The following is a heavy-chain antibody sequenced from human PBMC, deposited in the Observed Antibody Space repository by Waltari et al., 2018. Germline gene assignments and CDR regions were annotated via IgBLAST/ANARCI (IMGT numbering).Heavy chain of an antibody. V-gene: IGHV1-8*01. J-gene: IGHJ6*02. CDR3: ARGRSTVVTSAYYYGMDV. D-gene: IGHD4-17*01. CDR2: MNPKSGNT. Sequence: QVQLVQSGAEVKKPGASVKVSCKASGYTFTSYDINWVRQATGQGLEWRGWMNPKSGNTGEAQKFQGRVTRTRNTSISTAYRELSSLRSEDTAVYYCARGRSTVVTSAYYYGMDVWGQGTTVTVSS. CDR1: GYTFTSYD.